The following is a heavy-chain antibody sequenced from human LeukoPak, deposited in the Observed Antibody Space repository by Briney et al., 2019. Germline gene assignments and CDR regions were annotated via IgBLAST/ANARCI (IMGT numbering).Heavy chain of an antibody. J-gene: IGHJ6*02. CDR2: ISGSGGST. Sequence: PGGSLRLSCAASGFTFSSYAMSWVRQAPGKGLEWVSAISGSGGSTYYADSVKGRFTISRDNAKNPLYLQMNSLRAEDTAVYYCARDPYGSGTPVWGQGTTVTVSS. CDR1: GFTFSSYA. CDR3: ARDPYGSGTPV. D-gene: IGHD3-10*01. V-gene: IGHV3-23*01.